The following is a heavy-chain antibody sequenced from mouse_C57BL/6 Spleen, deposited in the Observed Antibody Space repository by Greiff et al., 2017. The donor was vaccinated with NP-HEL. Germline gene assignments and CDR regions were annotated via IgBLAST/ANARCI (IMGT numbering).Heavy chain of an antibody. CDR3: ARSPIITFNRPWAMDY. CDR1: GFSLSTSGMG. J-gene: IGHJ4*01. D-gene: IGHD2-4*01. Sequence: QVTLKESGPGILQSSQTLSLTCSFSGFSLSTSGMGVSWIRQPSGKGLEWLAHIYWDDDKRYNPSLKSRLTISKDTSRNQVFLKITSVDTADTATYYCARSPIITFNRPWAMDYWGQGTSVTVSS. V-gene: IGHV8-12*01. CDR2: IYWDDDK.